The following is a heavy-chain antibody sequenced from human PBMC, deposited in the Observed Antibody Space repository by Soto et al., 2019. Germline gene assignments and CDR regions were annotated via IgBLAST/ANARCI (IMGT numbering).Heavy chain of an antibody. D-gene: IGHD2-8*01. J-gene: IGHJ4*02. V-gene: IGHV4-34*01. CDR1: GGSFSGYY. CDR3: ARVEYCTNGVCFAFDY. CDR2: INHSGST. Sequence: LSLTCAVYGGSFSGYYWSWIRQPPVKGLEWIGEINHSGSTNYNPSLKSRVTISVDTSKNQFSLKLSSVTAADTAVYYCARVEYCTNGVCFAFDYWGQGTLVTVSS.